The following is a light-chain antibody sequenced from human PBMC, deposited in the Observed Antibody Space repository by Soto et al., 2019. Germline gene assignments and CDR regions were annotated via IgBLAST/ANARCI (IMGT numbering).Light chain of an antibody. CDR2: AAS. CDR3: QQYYSYPALT. CDR1: QAISSY. J-gene: IGKJ4*01. Sequence: AIRMTQSPSSLSAEIGDRVTITCRASQAISSYIAWYQQKPGEAPKILIYAASALQSGVPSRFSGSGSGTDFTLTIDDLQSEDFAPYYCQQYYSYPALTFGGGTKVEIK. V-gene: IGKV1-8*01.